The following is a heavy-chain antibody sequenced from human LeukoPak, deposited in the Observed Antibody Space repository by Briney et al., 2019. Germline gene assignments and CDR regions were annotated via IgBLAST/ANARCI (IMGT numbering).Heavy chain of an antibody. CDR1: GFTFSSYA. J-gene: IGHJ4*02. CDR2: ISYDGNHK. CDR3: ARDGPQIVPAVPSGY. V-gene: IGHV3-30-3*01. D-gene: IGHD2-2*01. Sequence: GTSLRLSCAASGFTFSSYAMHWVRQAPGGGLEWVAVISYDGNHKYYADSVKGRFTISRDNSKNTLYLQMNSLRAEDTAVYYCARDGPQIVPAVPSGYWGQGTLVTVSS.